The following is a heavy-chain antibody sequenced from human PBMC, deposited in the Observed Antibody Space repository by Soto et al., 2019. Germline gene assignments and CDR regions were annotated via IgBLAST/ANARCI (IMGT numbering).Heavy chain of an antibody. J-gene: IGHJ5*02. V-gene: IGHV1-69*13. Sequence: ASVKVSCKASGGTFSSYAISWVRQAPGQGLEWMGGIIPIFGTANYAQKFQGRVTITADESTSTAYMELSSLRSEDTAVYYCARDLTVTTLGGWFDPWGQGTLVTVSS. CDR1: GGTFSSYA. D-gene: IGHD4-17*01. CDR2: IIPIFGTA. CDR3: ARDLTVTTLGGWFDP.